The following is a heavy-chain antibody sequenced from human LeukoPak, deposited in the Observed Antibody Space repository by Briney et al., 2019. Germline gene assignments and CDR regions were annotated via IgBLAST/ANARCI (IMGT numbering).Heavy chain of an antibody. Sequence: ASVKVSCKASGYTFTGYYMHWVRQAPGQGLEWMGRINPNSGGTNYAQKFQGRVTMTRDTSISTAYMELSRLRSDDTAVYYCARDSCGGGCYSAEFDYWGQGTLVTVSS. CDR3: ARDSCGGGCYSAEFDY. CDR2: INPNSGGT. D-gene: IGHD2-21*02. V-gene: IGHV1-2*06. CDR1: GYTFTGYY. J-gene: IGHJ4*02.